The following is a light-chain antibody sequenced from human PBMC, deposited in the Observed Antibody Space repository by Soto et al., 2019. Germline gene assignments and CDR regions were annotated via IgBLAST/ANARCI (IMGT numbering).Light chain of an antibody. V-gene: IGKV1-5*01. Sequence: MTQSPSTLSASVGDRVTITCRASQSISSWLAWYQQKPGMAPKLLISGAFSLESGVPSRFSGSGSGTEFALTISSLQPDDFATYYCQQYYSYSTFGQGTKVDIK. CDR1: QSISSW. CDR2: GAF. CDR3: QQYYSYST. J-gene: IGKJ1*01.